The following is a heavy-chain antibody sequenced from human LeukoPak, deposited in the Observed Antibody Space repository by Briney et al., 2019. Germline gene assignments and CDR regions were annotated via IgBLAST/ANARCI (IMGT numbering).Heavy chain of an antibody. J-gene: IGHJ4*02. Sequence: KPSETLSLTCTVSGGSISSSSYYWGWIRPPPGKGLEWIGEINHSGSTNYNPSLKSRVTISVDTSKNQFSLKLSSVTAADTAVYYCASRIAAAGKRITKAFDYWGQGTLVTVSS. CDR3: ASRIAAAGKRITKAFDY. CDR1: GGSISSSSYY. D-gene: IGHD6-13*01. CDR2: INHSGST. V-gene: IGHV4-39*07.